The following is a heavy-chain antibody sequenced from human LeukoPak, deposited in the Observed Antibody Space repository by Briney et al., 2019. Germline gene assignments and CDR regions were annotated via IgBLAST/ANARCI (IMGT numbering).Heavy chain of an antibody. D-gene: IGHD4-17*01. CDR1: GFTFSSYG. V-gene: IGHV3-30*18. CDR2: ISYDGSNK. J-gene: IGHJ4*02. Sequence: GGSLGLSCAASGFTFSSYGMHWVRQAPGKGLEWVAVISYDGSNKYYADSVKGRFTISRDNSKNTLYLQMNSLRAEDTAVYYCAKGGPGDYVTYWGQGTLVTVSS. CDR3: AKGGPGDYVTY.